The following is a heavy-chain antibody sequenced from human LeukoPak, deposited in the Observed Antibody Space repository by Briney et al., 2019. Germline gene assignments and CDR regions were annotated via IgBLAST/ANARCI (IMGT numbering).Heavy chain of an antibody. CDR3: AKGEMATISYFDY. Sequence: GETLRLSCAASGFTFSSYAMSWVRQAPGKGLEWVSAISGSGGSTYYADSVKGRFTISRDNSKNTLYLQMNSLRAEDTAVYYCAKGEMATISYFDYWGQGTLVTVSS. J-gene: IGHJ4*02. V-gene: IGHV3-23*01. CDR2: ISGSGGST. CDR1: GFTFSSYA. D-gene: IGHD5-24*01.